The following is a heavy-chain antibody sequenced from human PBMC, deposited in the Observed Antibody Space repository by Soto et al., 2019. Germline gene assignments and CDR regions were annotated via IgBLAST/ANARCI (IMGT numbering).Heavy chain of an antibody. J-gene: IGHJ4*02. D-gene: IGHD3-22*01. V-gene: IGHV3-21*01. CDR3: AKGGSGGYYSDY. CDR2: ISYSSSCM. CDR1: GFTVSNYS. Sequence: EVPLVESGGGLVKPGGSLRLSCTVSGFTVSNYSMNWVHQAPGKGMEWVSSISYSSSCMYYADSVKGRFTISRDSAKNSLYVQMTSLRAEDTAVYYCAKGGSGGYYSDYWGQGTLVTVSS.